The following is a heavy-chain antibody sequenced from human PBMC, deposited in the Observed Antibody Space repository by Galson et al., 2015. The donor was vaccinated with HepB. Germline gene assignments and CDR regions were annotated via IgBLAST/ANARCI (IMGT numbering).Heavy chain of an antibody. D-gene: IGHD2-2*01. Sequence: SLRLSCAASGFTFSSYSMNWVRQAPGKGLEWVSYISSSSSTIYYADSVKGRFTISRDNAKNSLYLQMNSLRAEDTAVYYCARDEYCSSTSCYYNYYYGMDVWGQGTTVTVSS. CDR3: ARDEYCSSTSCYYNYYYGMDV. CDR1: GFTFSSYS. CDR2: ISSSSSTI. J-gene: IGHJ6*02. V-gene: IGHV3-48*01.